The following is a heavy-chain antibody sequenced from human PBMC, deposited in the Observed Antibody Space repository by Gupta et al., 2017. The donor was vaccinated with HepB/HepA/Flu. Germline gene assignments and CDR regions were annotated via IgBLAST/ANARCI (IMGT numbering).Heavy chain of an antibody. D-gene: IGHD3-22*01. CDR1: GFIFSSYA. Sequence: EVQLLESGGGLVQPGGSLRLSCAASGFIFSSYAMSWVRQAPGKGLEWVSGISDGGGKTYYAASVKSRFSISRDNSKNTLYLQMNSLRAEDTAVYYCAKSFFVESSGYYQDYWGQGTLVTVSS. CDR3: AKSFFVESSGYYQDY. CDR2: ISDGGGKT. V-gene: IGHV3-23*01. J-gene: IGHJ4*02.